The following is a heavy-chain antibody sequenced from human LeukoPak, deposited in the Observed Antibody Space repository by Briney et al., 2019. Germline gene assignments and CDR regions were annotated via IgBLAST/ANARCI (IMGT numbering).Heavy chain of an antibody. J-gene: IGHJ6*02. D-gene: IGHD6-19*01. CDR3: AKLAVAGLRAYYYYGMDV. CDR1: GFTFSSYA. Sequence: PGGSLRLSCAASGFTFSSYAMSWVRQAPGKGLEWVSAISGSGGSTYYADSVKGRFTISRDNSKNTLYLQMNSLRAEDTAVYYCAKLAVAGLRAYYYYGMDVWGRGTTVTVSS. V-gene: IGHV3-23*01. CDR2: ISGSGGST.